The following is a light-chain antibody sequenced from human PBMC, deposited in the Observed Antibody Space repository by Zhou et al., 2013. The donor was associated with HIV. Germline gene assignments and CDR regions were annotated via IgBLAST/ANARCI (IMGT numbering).Light chain of an antibody. V-gene: IGKV1-5*03. CDR1: QNVGYW. CDR3: QQHYDYPSIT. J-gene: IGKJ5*01. CDR2: LAS. Sequence: DIQMTQSPSTLSASVGDTVTITCRASQNVGYWLAWYQQKPGQVPKLLIYLASSLHPGVPSRFSGSGSGTEFNLTIDCLQSEDFATYYCQQHYDYPSITFGQGTRLEIK.